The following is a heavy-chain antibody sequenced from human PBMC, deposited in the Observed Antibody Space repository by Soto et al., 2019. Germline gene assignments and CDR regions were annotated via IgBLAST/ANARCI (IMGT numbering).Heavy chain of an antibody. D-gene: IGHD3-10*01. CDR2: IWYDGSNK. CDR1: GFTFSSYG. J-gene: IGHJ4*02. Sequence: QSGGSLRLSCAASGFTFSSYGMHWVRQAPGKGLGWVAVIWYDGSNKYYADSVKGRFTISRDNSKNTLYLQMNSLRAEDTAVYYCARSMVEVDYWGQGTLVTVSS. V-gene: IGHV3-33*01. CDR3: ARSMVEVDY.